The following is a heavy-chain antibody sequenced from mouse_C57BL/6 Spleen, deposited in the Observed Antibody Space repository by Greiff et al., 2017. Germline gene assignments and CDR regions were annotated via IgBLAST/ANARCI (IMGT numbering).Heavy chain of an antibody. V-gene: IGHV5-17*01. CDR2: ISSGSSTI. CDR3: AREGLNWGHFDY. Sequence: EVQVVESGGGLVKPGGSLTLSCAASGFTFSDYGMHWVRQAPEKGLEWVAYISSGSSTIYYADTVKGRFTISRDNAKNTLFLQMTSLRSEDTAMYYCAREGLNWGHFDYWGQGTTLTVSS. CDR1: GFTFSDYG. D-gene: IGHD4-1*01. J-gene: IGHJ2*01.